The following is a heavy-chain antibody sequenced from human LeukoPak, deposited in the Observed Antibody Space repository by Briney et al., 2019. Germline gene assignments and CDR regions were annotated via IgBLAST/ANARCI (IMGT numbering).Heavy chain of an antibody. D-gene: IGHD3-10*01. Sequence: ASVKVSCKASGYTFTSYDINWVRQATGQGLEWMGWMNPNSGNTGYAQKFQGRVTMTRNTSISTAYMELSSLRSEDTAVYYCARSAVRGVIRFYYYYGMDVWGQGTTVTVSS. V-gene: IGHV1-8*01. CDR1: GYTFTSYD. CDR2: MNPNSGNT. J-gene: IGHJ6*02. CDR3: ARSAVRGVIRFYYYYGMDV.